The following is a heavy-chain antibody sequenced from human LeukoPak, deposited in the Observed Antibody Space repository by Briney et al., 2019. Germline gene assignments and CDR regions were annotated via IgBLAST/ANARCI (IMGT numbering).Heavy chain of an antibody. D-gene: IGHD3-22*01. V-gene: IGHV4/OR15-8*02. CDR3: ARRDYYDSTGYYDY. J-gene: IGHJ4*02. Sequence: NGFRKPPGKGLDWIGEIYHSGSTNYNPSLKSRVTISIDKSKNQFSLKLSSVTAADTAVYYCARRDYYDSTGYYDYWGQGTLVTVSS. CDR2: IYHSGST.